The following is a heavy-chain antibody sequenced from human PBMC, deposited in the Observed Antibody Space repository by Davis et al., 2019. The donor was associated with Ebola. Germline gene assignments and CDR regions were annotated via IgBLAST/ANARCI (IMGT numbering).Heavy chain of an antibody. J-gene: IGHJ6*02. CDR1: GYTFTSYV. Sequence: AASVKVSCKASGYTFTSYVIHWVRQAPGQRLEWMGWINTYNDNTIYSQKFQGRVTITRDTSASTAYMELSSLKSEDTAVYYCARSRMYHYYYGMDVWGQGTTVTVSS. CDR3: ARSRMYHYYYGMDV. V-gene: IGHV1-3*04. CDR2: INTYNDNT.